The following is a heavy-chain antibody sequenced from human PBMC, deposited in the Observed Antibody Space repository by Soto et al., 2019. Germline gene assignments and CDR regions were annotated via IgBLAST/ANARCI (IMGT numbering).Heavy chain of an antibody. V-gene: IGHV3-23*01. CDR3: AKFSVSVMPGGDCSSTSCFEVHYYYYYMDV. CDR1: GFTFSSYA. Sequence: HPGGSLRLSCAASGFTFSSYAMSWVRQAPGKGLEWVSAISGSGGSTYYADSVKGRFTISRDNSKNTLYLQMNSLRAEDTAVYYCAKFSVSVMPGGDCSSTSCFEVHYYYYYMDVWGKGTTVTVSS. J-gene: IGHJ6*03. CDR2: ISGSGGST. D-gene: IGHD2-2*01.